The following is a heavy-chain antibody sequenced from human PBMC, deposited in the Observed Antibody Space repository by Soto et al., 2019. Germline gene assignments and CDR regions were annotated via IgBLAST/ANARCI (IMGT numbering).Heavy chain of an antibody. Sequence: EASVKVSCKVSGYILTELSMHWVRQAPGKGLEWMGGFDPEDGETIYAQKFQGRVTMTEDTSTDTAYMELSSLRSEDTAVYYCATSDIMGGSGYYFDYWGQGTLVTVSS. CDR2: FDPEDGET. D-gene: IGHD3-22*01. V-gene: IGHV1-24*01. CDR1: GYILTELS. CDR3: ATSDIMGGSGYYFDY. J-gene: IGHJ4*02.